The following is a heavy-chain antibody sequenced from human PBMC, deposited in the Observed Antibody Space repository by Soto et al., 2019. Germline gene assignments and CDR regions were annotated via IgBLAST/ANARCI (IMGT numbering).Heavy chain of an antibody. V-gene: IGHV4-39*07. Sequence: PSETLSLTCTVSGGSIISTNYYWGWIRQPPGKGLEWIGYIYYSGSTYHNPSLKSRVTISVDTSKNQFSLKLSSVTAADTAVYYCARDPYYYDSSGYYDAFDIWGQGTMVTVSS. CDR1: GGSIISTNYY. CDR2: IYYSGST. CDR3: ARDPYYYDSSGYYDAFDI. J-gene: IGHJ3*02. D-gene: IGHD3-22*01.